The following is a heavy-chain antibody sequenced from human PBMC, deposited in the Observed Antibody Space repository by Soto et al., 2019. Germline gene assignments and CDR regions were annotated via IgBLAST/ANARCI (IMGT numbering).Heavy chain of an antibody. Sequence: QVQLVQSGAEVKKPGASVKVSCKASGYTFTSYGISWVRQAPGQGLEWMGWINGYNGNTNYAQKLQGRVTLSTDTAKSRAYMELRSLRSDDSAVYYCARMGDVPYYYYGMDVWGQGTTVTVSS. J-gene: IGHJ6*02. CDR2: INGYNGNT. CDR3: ARMGDVPYYYYGMDV. V-gene: IGHV1-18*01. CDR1: GYTFTSYG. D-gene: IGHD3-16*01.